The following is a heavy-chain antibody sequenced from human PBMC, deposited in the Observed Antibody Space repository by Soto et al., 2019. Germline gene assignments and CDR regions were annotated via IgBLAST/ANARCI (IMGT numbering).Heavy chain of an antibody. J-gene: IGHJ6*02. Sequence: GGSLRLSCAASGFTFRYYGMHWVRQAAGKGLAWVAFISFDGSNQNYEDSVKGRFTVSRDNSNSTMSLQMDSLRPEDTAVYYCAKEXFTGYDYKSFHYHVVDVWGPGTTVTVSS. V-gene: IGHV3-30*18. D-gene: IGHD5-12*01. CDR2: ISFDGSNQ. CDR1: GFTFRYYG. CDR3: AKEXFTGYDYKSFHYHVVDV.